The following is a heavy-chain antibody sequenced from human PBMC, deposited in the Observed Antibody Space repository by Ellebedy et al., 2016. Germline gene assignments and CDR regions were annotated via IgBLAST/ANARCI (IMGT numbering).Heavy chain of an antibody. D-gene: IGHD6-19*01. CDR3: AKEHEGYSSGWYPGY. CDR1: GFTFSSYS. CDR2: IWYDGSNK. J-gene: IGHJ4*02. V-gene: IGHV3-33*06. Sequence: GGSLRLSCAASGFTFSSYSMNWVRQAPGKGLEWVAVIWYDGSNKYYADSVKGRFTISRDNSKNTLYLQMNSLRAEDTAVYYCAKEHEGYSSGWYPGYWGQGTLVTVSS.